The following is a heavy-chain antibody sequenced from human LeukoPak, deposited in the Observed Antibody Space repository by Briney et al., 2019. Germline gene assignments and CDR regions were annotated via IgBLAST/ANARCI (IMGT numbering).Heavy chain of an antibody. CDR2: ISGSSSYI. CDR3: ARGDGESFDY. J-gene: IGHJ4*02. V-gene: IGHV3-21*01. CDR1: GFTFSSYN. D-gene: IGHD2-21*02. Sequence: GGSLRLSCAASGFTFSSYNMNWVRQAPGKGLEWVSSISGSSSYIFYADSVKGRFTISRDNAKNSLYLQRNGLRAEDTAVYYCARGDGESFDYWGQGTLVTVSS.